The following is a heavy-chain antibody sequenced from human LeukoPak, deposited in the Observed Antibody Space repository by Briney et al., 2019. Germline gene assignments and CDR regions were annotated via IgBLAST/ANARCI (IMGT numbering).Heavy chain of an antibody. V-gene: IGHV3-23*01. J-gene: IGHJ3*02. CDR1: GFTFSRNP. D-gene: IGHD1-26*01. CDR2: ISGSGGST. CDR3: AKRLRDIVGARNAFDI. Sequence: SGGPLRLSCAASGFTFSRNPMSWVRQAPGKGLEWVSPISGSGGSTDYADSVKGRFTISRDNSKNTLYLQMSSLRAEDTAVYYCAKRLRDIVGARNAFDIWGQGTMVSVSS.